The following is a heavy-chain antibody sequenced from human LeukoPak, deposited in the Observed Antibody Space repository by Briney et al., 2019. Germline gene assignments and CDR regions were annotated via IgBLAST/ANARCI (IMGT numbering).Heavy chain of an antibody. Sequence: SETLSLTCTVSGGSISSSSYYWGWIRQPPGKGLEWIGSIYYSGSTYYNPSLKSRVTISVDTSKNQFSLKLSSVTAADTAVYYCATTNVLLWFGELSKTAYFDYWGQGTLVTVSS. CDR1: GGSISSSSYY. V-gene: IGHV4-39*07. CDR2: IYYSGST. CDR3: ATTNVLLWFGELSKTAYFDY. J-gene: IGHJ4*02. D-gene: IGHD3-10*01.